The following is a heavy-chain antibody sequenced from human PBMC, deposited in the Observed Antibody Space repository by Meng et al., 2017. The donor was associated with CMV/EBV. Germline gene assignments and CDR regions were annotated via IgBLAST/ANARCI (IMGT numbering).Heavy chain of an antibody. J-gene: IGHJ6*02. D-gene: IGHD2-15*01. Sequence: ASVKVSCKASGYTFTGYYMHWVRQAPGQGLEWMGWINPNSGGTNYAQKFQGRVTMTRDTSISTAYMELSRLRSDDTAVYYCASGNLDSSSYYYYYGMDVWGQGTTVTVSS. V-gene: IGHV1-2*02. CDR3: ASGNLDSSSYYYYYGMDV. CDR1: GYTFTGYY. CDR2: INPNSGGT.